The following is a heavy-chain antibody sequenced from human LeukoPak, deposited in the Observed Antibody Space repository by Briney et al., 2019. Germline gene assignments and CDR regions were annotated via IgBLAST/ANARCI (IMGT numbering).Heavy chain of an antibody. J-gene: IGHJ4*02. CDR3: ARDRTAGYCSLGSCYADY. D-gene: IGHD2-15*01. V-gene: IGHV3-33*01. CDR2: LWYDGSDE. CDR1: GFTFNSYG. Sequence: GGSLRLSCAASGFTFNSYGMHWVRQAPGKGLEWVAVLWYDGSDEYYADSVEGRFTISRDNSKNTLYLQMNSLRAEDTAVYYCARDRTAGYCSLGSCYADYWGQGTLVTVSS.